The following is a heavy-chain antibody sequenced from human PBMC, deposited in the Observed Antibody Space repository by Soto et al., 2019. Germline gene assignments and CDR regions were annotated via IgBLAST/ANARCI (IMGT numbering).Heavy chain of an antibody. Sequence: QVQLVQSGAEVKKPGSSVKVSCKASGGTFSSYAISWVRQAPGQGLEWMGGIIPIFGTANYAQKFQGRVTIXXDXSXXTAYMELSSLRSEDTAVYYWARSIDYGGNSNWFDPWGQGTLVTVSS. D-gene: IGHD4-17*01. J-gene: IGHJ5*02. CDR3: ARSIDYGGNSNWFDP. CDR2: IIPIFGTA. CDR1: GGTFSSYA. V-gene: IGHV1-69*12.